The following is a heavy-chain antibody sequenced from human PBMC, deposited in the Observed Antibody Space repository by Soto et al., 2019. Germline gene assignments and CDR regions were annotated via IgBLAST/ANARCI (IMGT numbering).Heavy chain of an antibody. J-gene: IGHJ4*02. CDR3: ATESSGSSPLPFDF. CDR2: VYYSGST. CDR1: GGSVSSGDHY. V-gene: IGHV4-30-4*01. Sequence: QVLLEESGPGLVKPSQTLSLTGTVSGGSVSSGDHYWSWIRQPPGKGLEWIGYVYYSGSTYYNPSLGRRVTISIDTSTVQVSLKLISVTASDAAVYFWATESSGSSPLPFDFWGQGALVSVSS. D-gene: IGHD3-22*01.